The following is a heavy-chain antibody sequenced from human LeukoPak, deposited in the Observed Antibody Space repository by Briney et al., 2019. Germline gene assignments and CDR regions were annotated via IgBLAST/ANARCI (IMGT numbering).Heavy chain of an antibody. V-gene: IGHV1-46*01. CDR3: TRTYYYDSSGYYYGRDAFDI. D-gene: IGHD3-22*01. J-gene: IGHJ3*02. CDR2: ISPSGGST. Sequence: ASVKVSCKASGYTFTTYYIHWVRQAPGQGLEWMGIISPSGGSTSYAQKFQGRVTMTRDTSTSTVYMELSSLRSEDTAVFYCTRTYYYDSSGYYYGRDAFDIWGQGTMVTVSS. CDR1: GYTFTTYY.